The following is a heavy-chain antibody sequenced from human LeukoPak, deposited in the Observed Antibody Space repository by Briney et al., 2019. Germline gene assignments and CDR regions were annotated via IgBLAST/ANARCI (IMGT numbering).Heavy chain of an antibody. CDR1: GYTFTSYG. Sequence: ASVKVSCKASGYTFTSYGISWVRQAPGQGLEWMGWISAYNGNTNYAQKLQGRVTMTTDTSTSTAYMELRSLRSDDTAVYSCAREYQLLNYYYYYMDVWGKGTTVTVSS. V-gene: IGHV1-18*01. D-gene: IGHD2-2*01. CDR2: ISAYNGNT. CDR3: AREYQLLNYYYYYMDV. J-gene: IGHJ6*03.